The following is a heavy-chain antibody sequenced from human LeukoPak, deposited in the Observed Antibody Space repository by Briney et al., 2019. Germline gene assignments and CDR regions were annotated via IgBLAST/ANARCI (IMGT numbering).Heavy chain of an antibody. CDR3: AELGITMIGGV. CDR2: LNQDGSKK. CDR1: GFTFSSYW. Sequence: PGGSLRLSCAASGFTFSSYWMSWVRQAPGKGLEWVANLNQDGSKKYYVDSVKGRFTISRDNAKNSLYLQMNSLRAEDTAVYYCAELGITMIGGVWGKGTTVTISS. V-gene: IGHV3-7*01. D-gene: IGHD3-10*02. J-gene: IGHJ6*04.